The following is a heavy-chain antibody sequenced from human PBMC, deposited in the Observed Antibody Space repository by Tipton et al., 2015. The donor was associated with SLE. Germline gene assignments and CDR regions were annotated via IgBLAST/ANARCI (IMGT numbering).Heavy chain of an antibody. Sequence: TLSLTCTVSGVSISSYYWSWIRQPPGKGLEWIGYIYYSGSTNYNPSLKSRVTISVDTSKNQFSLKLSSVTAADTAVYYCARGWGSWPYYFDYWGQGTLVTVSS. CDR2: IYYSGST. J-gene: IGHJ4*02. D-gene: IGHD6-13*01. CDR3: ARGWGSWPYYFDY. V-gene: IGHV4-59*01. CDR1: GVSISSYY.